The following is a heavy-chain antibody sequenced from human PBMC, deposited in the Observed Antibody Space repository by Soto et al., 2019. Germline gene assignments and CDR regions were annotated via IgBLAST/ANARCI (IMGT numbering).Heavy chain of an antibody. CDR2: IIPIFGTA. Sequence: QVQLVQSGAEVKKPGSSVKVSCKASGGTFSSYAISWVRQAPGQGLEWMGGIIPIFGTANYAQKFQGRVTITGAASTSTAYTELRSLRSEDPAVYYCARDRYGGNSVFDYWGQGTLVTVSS. V-gene: IGHV1-69*12. CDR3: ARDRYGGNSVFDY. CDR1: GGTFSSYA. D-gene: IGHD2-21*02. J-gene: IGHJ4*02.